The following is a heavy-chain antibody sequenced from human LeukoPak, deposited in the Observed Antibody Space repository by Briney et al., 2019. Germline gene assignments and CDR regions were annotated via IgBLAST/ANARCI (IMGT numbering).Heavy chain of an antibody. J-gene: IGHJ4*02. CDR2: ISAYNGNT. CDR3: ARRVGTTTDFDY. V-gene: IGHV1-18*01. CDR1: GYTFTNYG. D-gene: IGHD1-26*01. Sequence: GASVKVSCKASGYTFTNYGISWVRQAPGQGLEWMGWISAYNGNTNYAQKLQGRVTMTTDTSTNTAYMEVRSLRSDDTAVYFCARRVGTTTDFDYWGQGTLVTVSS.